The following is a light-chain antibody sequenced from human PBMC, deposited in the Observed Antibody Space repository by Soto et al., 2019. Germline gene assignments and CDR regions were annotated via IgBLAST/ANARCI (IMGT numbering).Light chain of an antibody. V-gene: IGKV3-20*01. CDR1: QSVSSRY. Sequence: EIVLTQSPGTLSLSPGERATLSCRASQSVSSRYLVWYQQKPGQAPRLLIYGASSRPTGIPDRFSGSGSGTDFTLTISRLEPEDFAVYYCQQYAMSPVTFGQGTKVEIK. CDR3: QQYAMSPVT. J-gene: IGKJ1*01. CDR2: GAS.